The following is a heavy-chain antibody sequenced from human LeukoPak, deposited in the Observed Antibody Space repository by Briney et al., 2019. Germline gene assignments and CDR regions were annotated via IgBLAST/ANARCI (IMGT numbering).Heavy chain of an antibody. CDR3: AKGAHPDTAMGYGRNYYYYYYMDV. V-gene: IGHV3-30*18. Sequence: LTGGSLRLSCAASGFTFSSYGMHWVRQAPGKGLEWVAVISYDGSNKYYADSVKGRFTISRDNSKNTLYLQMNSLRAEDTAVYYCAKGAHPDTAMGYGRNYYYYYYMDVWGKGTTVTISS. CDR2: ISYDGSNK. CDR1: GFTFSSYG. J-gene: IGHJ6*03. D-gene: IGHD5-18*01.